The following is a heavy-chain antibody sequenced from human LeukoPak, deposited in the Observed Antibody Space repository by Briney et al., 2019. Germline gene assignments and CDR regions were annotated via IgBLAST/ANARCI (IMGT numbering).Heavy chain of an antibody. CDR1: GITASSYA. J-gene: IGHJ3*02. D-gene: IGHD4-17*01. CDR3: AKDPNGDYIGAFDM. Sequence: PGGSLRLSCAASGITASSYAMTWVRQATGKGLEWVSSISGSGDRTMYADSVKGRFTIPRDNFKNTLYLQMNSLRAEDTAVYHCAKDPNGDYIGAFDMWGQGTMVTVSS. CDR2: ISGSGDRT. V-gene: IGHV3-23*01.